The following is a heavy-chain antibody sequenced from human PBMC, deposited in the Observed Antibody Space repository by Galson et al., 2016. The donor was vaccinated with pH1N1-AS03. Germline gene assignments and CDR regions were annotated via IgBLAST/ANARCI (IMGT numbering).Heavy chain of an antibody. CDR3: IKEGNRLQSRRSDAFDI. D-gene: IGHD5-18*01. CDR1: GFTFRTFS. CDR2: ISDNGINT. J-gene: IGHJ3*02. Sequence: SLRLSCAASGFTFRTFSIYWVRQAPGKGLESVSGISDNGINTYYADPVKARFTISRDKSKNTVYLQMSSLRTEDTAVYYCIKEGNRLQSRRSDAFDIWGRGTMVTVSS. V-gene: IGHV3-64D*06.